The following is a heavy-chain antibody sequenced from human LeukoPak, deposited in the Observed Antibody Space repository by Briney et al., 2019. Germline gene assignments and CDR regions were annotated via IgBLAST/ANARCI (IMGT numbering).Heavy chain of an antibody. V-gene: IGHV3-23*01. J-gene: IGHJ4*02. Sequence: GGSLRLSCAASVFTFSSYAMSWVRQAPGKGLEWVSAISGNGGRTYYGDSVKGRFTISRDNSKNTLYLQMNSLRAEDTAVFYCAKVAEMSIILGKLDIWGQGTLVTVSS. CDR2: ISGNGGRT. D-gene: IGHD3-16*01. CDR3: AKVAEMSIILGKLDI. CDR1: VFTFSSYA.